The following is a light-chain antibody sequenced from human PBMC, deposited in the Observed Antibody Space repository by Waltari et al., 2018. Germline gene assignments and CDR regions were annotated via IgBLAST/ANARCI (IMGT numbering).Light chain of an antibody. V-gene: IGLV3-25*03. CDR2: KDT. Sequence: SYELTQPPSVSVSPGQTARITCSADALPNQTAHWYQQKPGQAPVLGIYKDTERRSGIPERFSGSNSGTTVTLTISGVQAEDEADYYCQSADSSGPYRVFGGGTKLTVL. CDR1: ALPNQT. J-gene: IGLJ3*02. CDR3: QSADSSGPYRV.